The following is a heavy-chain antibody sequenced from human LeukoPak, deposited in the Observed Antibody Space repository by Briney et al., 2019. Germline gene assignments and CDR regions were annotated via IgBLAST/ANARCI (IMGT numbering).Heavy chain of an antibody. CDR1: GGSISSYY. CDR3: ARWGNYYGSGSYGDY. V-gene: IGHV4-59*08. CDR2: IYYSGST. Sequence: PSETLSLTCTVSGGSISSYYWSWIRQPPGKGLEWIGYIYYSGSTNYNPSLKSRVTISVGTSKNQFSLKLSSVTAADTAVYYCARWGNYYGSGSYGDYWGQGTLVTVSS. D-gene: IGHD3-10*01. J-gene: IGHJ4*02.